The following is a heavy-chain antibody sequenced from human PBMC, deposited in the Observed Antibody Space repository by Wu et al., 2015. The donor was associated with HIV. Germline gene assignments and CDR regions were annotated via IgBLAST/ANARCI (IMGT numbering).Heavy chain of an antibody. Sequence: QVQLVQSGAEVKKPGSSVKVSCKASGGTFSSYAISWVRQAPGQGLEWMGRIIPIFGTANYAQKFQGRVTITADESTSTAYMELSSLRSEDTAVYYCAREWAPGVASGWGLTTWFRTPWGQGTRGPPSP. CDR3: AREWAPGVASGWGLTTWFRTP. V-gene: IGHV1-69*13. D-gene: IGHD6-19*01. J-gene: IGHJ5*02. CDR2: IIPIFGTA. CDR1: GGTFSSYA.